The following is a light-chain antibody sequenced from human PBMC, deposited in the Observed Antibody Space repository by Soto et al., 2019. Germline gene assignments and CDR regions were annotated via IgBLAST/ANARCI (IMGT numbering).Light chain of an antibody. Sequence: EIVMTQSPATLSVSPGERATLSCRASQSVSSNLAWYQQKPGQAPRLLIYGASTRATGIPARFSGSGSGTEFTLTISXLQSEDXAVYYXQXXNNWITFGQGTRLGIK. CDR1: QSVSSN. V-gene: IGKV3-15*01. CDR3: QXXNNWIT. J-gene: IGKJ5*01. CDR2: GAS.